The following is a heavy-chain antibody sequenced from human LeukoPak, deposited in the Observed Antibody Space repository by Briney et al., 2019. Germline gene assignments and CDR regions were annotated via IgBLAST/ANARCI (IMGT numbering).Heavy chain of an antibody. CDR1: GFTFSSYS. CDR2: ISSSSSNI. CDR3: ARCTTGRTFGSLREIKRSREIDY. Sequence: GGSLRLSCAASGFTFSSYSMNWVRQAPGRGLEWVSSISSSSSNIYYADSVKGRFTISRDNAKNSLYLQMNSLRVEDTAVYYCARCTTGRTFGSLREIKRSREIDYWGQGTLVTVSS. V-gene: IGHV3-21*01. J-gene: IGHJ4*02. D-gene: IGHD1-1*01.